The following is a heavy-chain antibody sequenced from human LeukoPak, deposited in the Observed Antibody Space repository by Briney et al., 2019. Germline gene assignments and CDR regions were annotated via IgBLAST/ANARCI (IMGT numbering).Heavy chain of an antibody. CDR1: GFTFSNAW. Sequence: GGSLRLSCAASGFTFSNAWMSWVRQAPGKGLEWVGRIKSKTDGGTTDYAAPVKGRFTISRDDSKNTLYLQTNSLKTEDTAVYYCTTDLESNYLLFDYWGQGTLVTVSS. D-gene: IGHD4-11*01. CDR3: TTDLESNYLLFDY. CDR2: IKSKTDGGTT. V-gene: IGHV3-15*01. J-gene: IGHJ4*02.